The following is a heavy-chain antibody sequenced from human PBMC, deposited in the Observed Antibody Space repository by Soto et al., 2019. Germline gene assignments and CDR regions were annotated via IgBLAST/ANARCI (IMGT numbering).Heavy chain of an antibody. CDR3: ARAVVRGVNDI. Sequence: GGSLRLSCAASGFTFSSYSMNWVRQAPGKGLEWVSSISSSSYIYYADSVKGRFTISRDNAKNSLYLQMNSLRAEDTAVYYCARAVVRGVNDIWGQGTMVTVSS. CDR2: ISSSSYI. CDR1: GFTFSSYS. D-gene: IGHD3-10*01. J-gene: IGHJ3*02. V-gene: IGHV3-21*01.